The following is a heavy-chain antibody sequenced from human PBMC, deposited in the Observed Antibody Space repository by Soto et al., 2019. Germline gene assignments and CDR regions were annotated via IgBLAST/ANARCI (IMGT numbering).Heavy chain of an antibody. J-gene: IGHJ4*02. CDR3: AKDQTVYGSGSYYDFDY. V-gene: IGHV3-30*18. CDR2: ISYDGSNK. CDR1: GFTFSSYG. D-gene: IGHD3-10*01. Sequence: QLQLVESGGGVVQPGRSLRLSCAASGFTFSSYGMHWVRQAPGKGLEWVAVISYDGSNKYYADSVKGRFTISRDNSKNTLYLQMNSLRAEDTAVYYCAKDQTVYGSGSYYDFDYWGQRTLVTVSS.